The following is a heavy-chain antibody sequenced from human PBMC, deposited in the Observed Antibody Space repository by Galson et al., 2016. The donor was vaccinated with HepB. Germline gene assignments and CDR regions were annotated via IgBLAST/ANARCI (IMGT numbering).Heavy chain of an antibody. CDR3: ARHSNPGGTFYYYALDV. CDR1: GDSISNSRYY. J-gene: IGHJ6*02. D-gene: IGHD2/OR15-2a*01. CDR2: FYYSGTT. Sequence: ETLSLTCTVSGDSISNSRYYWGWIRQTPGTGLEWIASFYYSGTTYFNLSLKSRVTLPVDTAKNQFSLQLSSVTAADTAVYYCARHSNPGGTFYYYALDVWGQGTTVAVSS. V-gene: IGHV4-39*01.